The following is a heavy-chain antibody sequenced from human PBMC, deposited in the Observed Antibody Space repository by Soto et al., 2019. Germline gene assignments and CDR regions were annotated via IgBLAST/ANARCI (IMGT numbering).Heavy chain of an antibody. Sequence: QITLKESGPTLVKPTQTLTLTCTFSGFSLSTTTVGVGWIRQPPGKALEWLALIYWDDARRYIPSLKNRLTITKVTSGGQVVLTMTNIDPVDTATYYFAQITQFDFKGYYFDYWGPGILVTVSS. CDR1: GFSLSTTTVG. D-gene: IGHD3-16*01. CDR2: IYWDDAR. J-gene: IGHJ4*02. CDR3: AQITQFDFKGYYFDY. V-gene: IGHV2-5*02.